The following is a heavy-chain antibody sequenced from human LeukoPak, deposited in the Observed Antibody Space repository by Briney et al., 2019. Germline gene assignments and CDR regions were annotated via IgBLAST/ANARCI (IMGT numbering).Heavy chain of an antibody. V-gene: IGHV3-23*01. Sequence: GGSLRLSCAASGFTFSSYAMSWVRQAPGKGLEWASAISGTGRSTYYADSVKGRFTISRDNSKNTLYLQMNSLRAEDTAVYYCAKDGSIVVVPAAIFYYYYMDVWGKGTTVTVSS. CDR3: AKDGSIVVVPAAIFYYYYMDV. D-gene: IGHD2-2*01. CDR1: GFTFSSYA. J-gene: IGHJ6*03. CDR2: ISGTGRST.